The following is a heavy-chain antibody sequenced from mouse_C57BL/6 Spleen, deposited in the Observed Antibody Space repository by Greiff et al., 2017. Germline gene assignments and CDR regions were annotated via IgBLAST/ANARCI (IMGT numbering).Heavy chain of an antibody. V-gene: IGHV1-52*01. J-gene: IGHJ2*01. Sequence: VQLQQPGAELVRPGSSVKLSCKASGYTFTSYWMHWVKQRPIQGLEWIGNIDPSDSETHYNQKFKDKATLTVDKSSSTAYMQLSSLTSEDSAVYYCARRHYYGSTPDYWGQGTTLTVSS. CDR3: ARRHYYGSTPDY. D-gene: IGHD1-1*01. CDR1: GYTFTSYW. CDR2: IDPSDSET.